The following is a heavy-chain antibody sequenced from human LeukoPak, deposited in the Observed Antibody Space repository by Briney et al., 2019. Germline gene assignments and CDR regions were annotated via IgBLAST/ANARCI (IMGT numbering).Heavy chain of an antibody. CDR1: GGSISSSSYY. CDR2: IYYSGST. J-gene: IGHJ4*02. V-gene: IGHV4-39*01. CDR3: AKLGRVAELGVEGPPGH. D-gene: IGHD1-26*01. Sequence: PSETLSLTCTVSGGSISSSSYYWGWIRQPPGKGLEWIGSIYYSGSTYYNPSLKSRVTISVDTSKNQFSLKLSSVTAADTAVYYCAKLGRVAELGVEGPPGHWGQGTLVTVSS.